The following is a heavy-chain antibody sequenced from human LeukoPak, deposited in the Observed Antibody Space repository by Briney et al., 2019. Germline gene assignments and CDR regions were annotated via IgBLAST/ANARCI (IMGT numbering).Heavy chain of an antibody. V-gene: IGHV3-7*01. D-gene: IGHD3-3*01. J-gene: IGHJ4*02. CDR3: ARRPGDFWSGYYSGYYFDY. Sequence: GGSLRLSCAASGFTFSSYRMSWVRQAPGKGLEWVANIKQDGSENYYVDSVKGRFTISRDNAKNSLYLQMNSLRAEDTAVYYCARRPGDFWSGYYSGYYFDYWGQGTLATVSS. CDR2: IKQDGSEN. CDR1: GFTFSSYR.